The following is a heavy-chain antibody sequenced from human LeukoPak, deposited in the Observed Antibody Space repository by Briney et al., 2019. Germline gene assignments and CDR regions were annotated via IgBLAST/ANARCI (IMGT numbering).Heavy chain of an antibody. V-gene: IGHV3-21*01. Sequence: PGGSLRLSCAAPGITFSNYNMNWVRQAPGKGLEWISAITSSSSYTCYADSVKGRFTISRDNAQNSLYLQMNSLRVEDTAIYYCARDPYNRAYSEGYYYYYMDVWGKGTTVTVSS. CDR3: ARDPYNRAYSEGYYYYYMDV. J-gene: IGHJ6*03. D-gene: IGHD1-1*01. CDR2: ITSSSSYT. CDR1: GITFSNYN.